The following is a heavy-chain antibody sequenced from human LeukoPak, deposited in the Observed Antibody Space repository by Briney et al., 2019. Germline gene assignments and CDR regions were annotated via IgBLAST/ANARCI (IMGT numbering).Heavy chain of an antibody. CDR1: GFTFSSFA. CDR2: IISSRDTT. J-gene: IGHJ4*02. CDR3: AKHVGEYRSSWYNN. Sequence: GGSLRLSCAASGFTFSSFAMSWVRQAPGKGLEWVSTIISSRDTTYYADSVKGRFTISRDSSKNTLFLQMNSLRVEDTATYYCAKHVGEYRSSWYNNWGQGTLVTVSS. D-gene: IGHD6-13*01. V-gene: IGHV3-23*01.